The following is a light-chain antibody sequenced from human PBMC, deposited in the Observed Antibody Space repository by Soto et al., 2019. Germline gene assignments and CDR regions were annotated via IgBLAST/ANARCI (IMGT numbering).Light chain of an antibody. CDR1: SSDVGGYNY. V-gene: IGLV2-14*01. CDR2: DVS. Sequence: QSVLTQPASVSGSPGQSITISCTGTSSDVGGYNYVSWYQQHPGKAPKLMIYDVSNRPSGVSNRFSGSKSGNTASLTISGLQAEDEADYYCSSYPSSITLVFGGGTKLTVL. J-gene: IGLJ2*01. CDR3: SSYPSSITLV.